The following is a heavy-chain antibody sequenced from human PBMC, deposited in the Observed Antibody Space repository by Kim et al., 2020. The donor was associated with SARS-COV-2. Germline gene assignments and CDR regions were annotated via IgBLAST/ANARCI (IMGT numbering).Heavy chain of an antibody. V-gene: IGHV2-5*01. Sequence: SGPTLVNPTQTLTLTCSFSGFSLTPDRLVGVTWVRQPPGKALEWLALIYGNNEKRYNPFLKSRLTIAKGTTENRAVLTLTNVAPVDSGTYYCAHDSPGLYGFDVWGQGTTVTVPS. J-gene: IGHJ6*02. D-gene: IGHD2-8*01. CDR3: AHDSPGLYGFDV. CDR1: GFSLTPDRLVG. CDR2: IYGNNEK.